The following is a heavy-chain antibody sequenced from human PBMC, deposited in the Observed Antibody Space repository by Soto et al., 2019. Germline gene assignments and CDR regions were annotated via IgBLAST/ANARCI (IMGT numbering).Heavy chain of an antibody. J-gene: IGHJ5*02. CDR3: AARIGNIGWYWLDT. D-gene: IGHD6-19*01. V-gene: IGHV1-58*01. CDR2: IVLGNGNT. CDR1: GFTFSSSA. Sequence: SVKVSCKASGFTFSSSAVQWVRQARGQRLEWIGWIVLGNGNTNYAQKLQERVTITRDMSTSTAYMELRSLTSEDTAVYYCAARIGNIGWYWLDTWGQGTLVTVSS.